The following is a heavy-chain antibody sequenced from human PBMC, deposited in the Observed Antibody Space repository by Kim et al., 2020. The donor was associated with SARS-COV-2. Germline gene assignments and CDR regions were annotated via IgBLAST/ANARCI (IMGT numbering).Heavy chain of an antibody. J-gene: IGHJ4*02. CDR2: INHSGST. Sequence: SETLSLTCAVYGGSFSGYYWSWIRQPPGKGLEWIGEINHSGSTNYNPSLKSRVTISVDTSKNQFSLKLSSVTAADTAVYYCARDLDYGDYTPLDYWGQGTLVTVSS. CDR3: ARDLDYGDYTPLDY. CDR1: GGSFSGYY. V-gene: IGHV4-34*01. D-gene: IGHD4-17*01.